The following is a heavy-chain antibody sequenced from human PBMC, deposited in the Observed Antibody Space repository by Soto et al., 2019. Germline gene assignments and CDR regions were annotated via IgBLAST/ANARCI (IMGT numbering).Heavy chain of an antibody. V-gene: IGHV3-15*07. CDR3: TTTKYFDWLLYQFVDY. Sequence: EVQLVESGGGLVKPGGSLRPSCAASGFTFSNAWMNWVRQAPGKGLEWVGRIKSKTDGGTTDYAAPVKGRFTISRDDSKNTLYLQMNSLKTEDTAVYYCTTTKYFDWLLYQFVDYWGQGTLVTVSS. D-gene: IGHD3-9*01. J-gene: IGHJ4*02. CDR1: GFTFSNAW. CDR2: IKSKTDGGTT.